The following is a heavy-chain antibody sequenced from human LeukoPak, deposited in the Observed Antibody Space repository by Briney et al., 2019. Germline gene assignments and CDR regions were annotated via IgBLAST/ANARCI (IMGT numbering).Heavy chain of an antibody. CDR1: GFSFSNSW. CDR2: IKQDGSNA. D-gene: IGHD1-7*01. V-gene: IGHV3-7*01. CDR3: ARGVRGGTQYDAFDI. J-gene: IGHJ3*02. Sequence: GGSLRLSCAASGFSFSNSWMHWVRQAPGRGLEWVANIKQDGSNAYYVDSVKGRFTISRDNAKNSVYLQMNSLRAEDTAVYYCARGVRGGTQYDAFDIWGQGTMVTVSS.